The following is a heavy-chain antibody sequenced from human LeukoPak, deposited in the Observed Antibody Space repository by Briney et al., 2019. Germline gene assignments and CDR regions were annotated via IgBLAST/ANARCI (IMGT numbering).Heavy chain of an antibody. Sequence: GASVKVPCKASGYTFTGYYMHWVRQAPGQGLEWMGWINPNSGGTNYAQKFQGRVTMTRDTSISTAYMELSSLRSEDTAVYYCARGVGGYCSGGSCSTHPFDYWGQGTLVTVSS. J-gene: IGHJ4*02. CDR1: GYTFTGYY. CDR2: INPNSGGT. V-gene: IGHV1-2*02. D-gene: IGHD2-15*01. CDR3: ARGVGGYCSGGSCSTHPFDY.